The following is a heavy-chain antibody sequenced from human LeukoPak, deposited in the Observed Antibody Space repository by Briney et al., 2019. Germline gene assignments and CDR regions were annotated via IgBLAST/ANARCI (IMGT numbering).Heavy chain of an antibody. D-gene: IGHD6-19*01. J-gene: IGHJ4*02. CDR3: ARDVSGYSSGWYGYYFDY. Sequence: GGSLRLSCAASGFTFSIYSMNWVRQAPGKGLEWVSYISSSSGTIYYADSVKGRFTISRDNAKNSLYLQMNSLRAEDTAVYYCARDVSGYSSGWYGYYFDYWGQGTLVTVSS. CDR2: ISSSSGTI. CDR1: GFTFSIYS. V-gene: IGHV3-48*04.